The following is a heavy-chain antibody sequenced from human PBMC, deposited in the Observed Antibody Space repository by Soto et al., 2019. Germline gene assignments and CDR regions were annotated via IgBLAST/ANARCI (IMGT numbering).Heavy chain of an antibody. CDR2: IYHSGGT. J-gene: IGHJ4*02. CDR3: XRHGGFSFDY. CDR1: GGSISSDNW. D-gene: IGHD3-3*01. Sequence: QVQLQESGPGLVNPSGTLSLTCAVSGGSISSDNWWSWVRQPPGKGLEWIGEIYHSGGTHYNPSLKSRXAISVDKSKXXISLGLSSVTAADTXXXXXXRHGGFSFDYWGQGTLVTVSS. V-gene: IGHV4-4*02.